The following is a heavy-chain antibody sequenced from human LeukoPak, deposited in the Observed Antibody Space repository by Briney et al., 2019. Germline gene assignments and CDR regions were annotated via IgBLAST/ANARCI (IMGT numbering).Heavy chain of an antibody. D-gene: IGHD1-26*01. Sequence: ASVKVSCKASGYTFTSYAMHWVRQAPGQWLEWMGWINAGNGNTKYSQNFQGRVTFISNTSATTAFMELSSLRSEDAAVYYCARDSGSGNNDYWGQGTLVTVSS. CDR3: ARDSGSGNNDY. CDR2: INAGNGNT. V-gene: IGHV1-3*01. CDR1: GYTFTSYA. J-gene: IGHJ4*02.